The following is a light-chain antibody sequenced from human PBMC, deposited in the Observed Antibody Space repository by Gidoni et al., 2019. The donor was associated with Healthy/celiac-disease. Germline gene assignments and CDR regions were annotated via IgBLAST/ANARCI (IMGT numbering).Light chain of an antibody. V-gene: IGKV1-27*01. J-gene: IGKJ4*01. Sequence: DIQMTQSPSSLSASVGDRVTITCRASQDIVNYVAWYQQKARKPPQVLIYDASTLQTGVPSRFSGSGSGTDFTLTISSLQPEDVATYFCQRYNTAPPLTFGGGTKVEIK. CDR3: QRYNTAPPLT. CDR1: QDIVNY. CDR2: DAS.